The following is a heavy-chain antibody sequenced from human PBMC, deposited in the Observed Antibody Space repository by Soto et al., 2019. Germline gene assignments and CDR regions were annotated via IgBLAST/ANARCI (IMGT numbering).Heavy chain of an antibody. D-gene: IGHD6-13*01. CDR1: GFTFSSYA. J-gene: IGHJ4*02. CDR3: AKDQQQHGRPFDY. CDR2: ISGSGGST. V-gene: IGHV3-23*01. Sequence: SLRLSCAASGFTFSSYAMSWVRQAPGKGLEWVSAISGSGGSTYYADSVKGRFTISRDNSKNTLYLQMNSLRAEDTAVYYCAKDQQQHGRPFDYWGQGTLVTVSS.